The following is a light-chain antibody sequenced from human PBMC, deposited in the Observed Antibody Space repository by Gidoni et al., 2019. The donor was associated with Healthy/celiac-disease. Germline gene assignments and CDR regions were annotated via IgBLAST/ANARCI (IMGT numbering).Light chain of an antibody. CDR1: QSVSSSY. J-gene: IGKJ1*01. CDR2: GAS. CDR3: QQYGSSPSWT. V-gene: IGKV3-20*01. Sequence: DIALTQSPGTLSLSPGERATLSCRASQSVSSSYLAWYQQKPGQAPRLLIYGASSRATCIPDRFSGSGSGTDFTLTISRLEPEDFAGYYCQQYGSSPSWTXGXDQGGNQT.